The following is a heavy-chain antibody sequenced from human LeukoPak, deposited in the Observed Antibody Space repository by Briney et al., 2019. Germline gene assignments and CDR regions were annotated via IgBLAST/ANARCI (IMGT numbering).Heavy chain of an antibody. Sequence: PGGSLRLSCAASGFTFSDYYMSWIRQAPGKGLEWVSYISSSGSTIYYADSVKGRFTISRDNAKNSLYLQMNSLRAEDTAVYYCASHLKYYDFWSGYHHWGQGTLVTVSS. CDR3: ASHLKYYDFWSGYHH. D-gene: IGHD3-3*01. V-gene: IGHV3-11*04. CDR1: GFTFSDYY. J-gene: IGHJ4*02. CDR2: ISSSGSTI.